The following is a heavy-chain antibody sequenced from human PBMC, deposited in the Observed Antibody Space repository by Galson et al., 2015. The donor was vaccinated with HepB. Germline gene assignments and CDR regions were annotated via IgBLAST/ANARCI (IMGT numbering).Heavy chain of an antibody. D-gene: IGHD3-9*01. CDR2: ISVDNGHS. V-gene: IGHV1-18*04. CDR3: ARWGIRYFDWVGGYGMDV. J-gene: IGHJ6*02. Sequence: SVKVSCKAYGYTFSSYGISWVRQAPGQGLEWMGWISVDNGHSNYAQGRVTMTTDTSTRTAYLELRSLRFDDTAVYYCARWGIRYFDWVGGYGMDVWGQGTTVTV. CDR1: GYTFSSYG.